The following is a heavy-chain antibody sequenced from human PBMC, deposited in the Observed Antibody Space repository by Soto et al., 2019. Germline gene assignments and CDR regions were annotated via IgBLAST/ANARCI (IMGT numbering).Heavy chain of an antibody. J-gene: IGHJ6*02. CDR1: GDSVSSNSAA. V-gene: IGHV6-1*01. Sequence: SQTLSLTCAISGDSVSSNSAAWNWIRQSPSRGLEWLGRTYYRSKWYNDYAVSVKSRITINPDTSKNQFSLRLNSVTPEDTAVYYCAGGVVQDYYYGMDVWDQGTTVTVSS. D-gene: IGHD6-6*01. CDR3: AGGVVQDYYYGMDV. CDR2: TYYRSKWYN.